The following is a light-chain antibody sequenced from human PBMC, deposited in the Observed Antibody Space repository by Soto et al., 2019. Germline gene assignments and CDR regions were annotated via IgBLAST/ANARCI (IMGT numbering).Light chain of an antibody. Sequence: DIQMTESGSSLSASIGGRVTITCQASQNITNNLSWYQQKPGKAPNLLIYHASKLAKGVTSRFSGSGSGTDFSFIITSLQREDLATYYCQQYYGLPPLTFGQGTRLEIK. CDR1: QNITNN. J-gene: IGKJ5*01. CDR3: QQYYGLPPLT. CDR2: HAS. V-gene: IGKV1-33*01.